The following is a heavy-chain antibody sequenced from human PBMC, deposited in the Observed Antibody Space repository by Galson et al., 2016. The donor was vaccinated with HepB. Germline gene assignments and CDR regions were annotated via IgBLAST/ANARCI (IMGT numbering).Heavy chain of an antibody. CDR2: IYYSGST. V-gene: IGHV4-31*03. D-gene: IGHD3-22*01. CDR3: ARDIGDSSGNWFDP. Sequence: TLSLTCTVSGGSISSGDYYWNWIRQHPGKGLECIGYIYYSGSTYYNPSLKSRVTISVDTSKNQFSLKLSSVTAADTAVYYCARDIGDSSGNWFDPWGQGTLVTVAS. J-gene: IGHJ5*02. CDR1: GGSISSGDYY.